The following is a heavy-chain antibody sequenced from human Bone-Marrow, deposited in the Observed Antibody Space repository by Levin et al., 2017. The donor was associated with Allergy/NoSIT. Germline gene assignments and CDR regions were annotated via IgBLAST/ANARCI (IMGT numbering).Heavy chain of an antibody. V-gene: IGHV3-53*01. J-gene: IGHJ4*02. D-gene: IGHD3-3*01. CDR2: IYGGGST. CDR3: ASDSHDLGFDY. CDR1: GFTVRTNY. Sequence: GESLKISCAASGFTVRTNYMSWVRQAPGKGLEWVSVIYGGGSTYYADSVKGRFTIPRDNSKNTLYLQMNSLRAEDTAVYYCASDSHDLGFDYWGQGTLVTVSS.